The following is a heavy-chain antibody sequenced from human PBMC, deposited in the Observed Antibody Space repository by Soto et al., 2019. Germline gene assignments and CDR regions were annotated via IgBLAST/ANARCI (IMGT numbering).Heavy chain of an antibody. Sequence: GESLRLSCATSGFTFSNAWITWVRQAPGKGLEWVGRIKSSWATDHASPVDGRFTISREDSENTVYLQMNSLKPEDTALYYCTMGFCTSSKCHWGDAFDTWGQGTKVTVSS. V-gene: IGHV3-15*01. D-gene: IGHD2-2*01. CDR1: GFTFSNAW. CDR3: TMGFCTSSKCHWGDAFDT. J-gene: IGHJ3*02. CDR2: IKSSWAT.